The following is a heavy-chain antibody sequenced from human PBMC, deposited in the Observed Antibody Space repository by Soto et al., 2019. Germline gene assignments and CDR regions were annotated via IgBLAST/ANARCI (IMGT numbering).Heavy chain of an antibody. CDR3: ARDQDYGSGRYYYGMDV. D-gene: IGHD3-10*01. CDR1: GYTFTSYY. V-gene: IGHV1-46*01. Sequence: GASVKVSCKASGYTFTSYYMHWVRQAPGQGLEWMGIINPSGGSTSYAQKFQGRVTMTRDTSTSTVYMELSSLRSEDTAVYYCARDQDYGSGRYYYGMDVWGQGTTVTVSS. CDR2: INPSGGST. J-gene: IGHJ6*02.